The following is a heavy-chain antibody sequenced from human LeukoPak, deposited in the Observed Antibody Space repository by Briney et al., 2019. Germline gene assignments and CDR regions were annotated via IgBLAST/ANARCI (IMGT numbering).Heavy chain of an antibody. V-gene: IGHV3-7*01. CDR3: ARVRVFRWFDP. CDR1: GFTFSSYW. J-gene: IGHJ5*02. Sequence: GGSLRLSCAASGFTFSSYWMSWVRQAPGKGLEWVANIKRDGSEKYYVDSVKGRFTISRDNAKNSLYLQMNSLGAEDTAVYYCARVRVFRWFDPWGQGTLVTVSS. CDR2: IKRDGSEK.